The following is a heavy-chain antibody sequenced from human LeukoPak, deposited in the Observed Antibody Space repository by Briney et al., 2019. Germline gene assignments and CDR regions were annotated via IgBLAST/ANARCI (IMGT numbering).Heavy chain of an antibody. CDR3: ARAETYSSDWYDPFFDY. V-gene: IGHV4-38-2*02. Sequence: PSETLSLTCTVSGGSINSYYWGWIRQPPGKGLEWIGSLYHSGNSYYNPSLKSRATISVDTSKNHSSLKLRSVTAADTAVYYCARAETYSSDWYDPFFDYWGQGTLVTVSS. J-gene: IGHJ4*02. CDR2: LYHSGNS. CDR1: GGSINSYY. D-gene: IGHD6-19*01.